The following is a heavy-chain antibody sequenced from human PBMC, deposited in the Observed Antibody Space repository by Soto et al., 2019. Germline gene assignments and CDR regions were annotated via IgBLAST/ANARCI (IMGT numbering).Heavy chain of an antibody. CDR1: GGSSSSDSYS. D-gene: IGHD6-6*01. V-gene: IGHV4-31*02. Sequence: VYVTCVDFGGSSSSDSYSWTWIRQHPGKGLEWIGYIYHTGSTHYNPSLKSRATISVDTSKNQFSLKLSSVTAADTAVYYCAREAAARIERWFDSWGQGTLVTVSS. CDR3: AREAAARIERWFDS. CDR2: IYHTGST. J-gene: IGHJ5*01.